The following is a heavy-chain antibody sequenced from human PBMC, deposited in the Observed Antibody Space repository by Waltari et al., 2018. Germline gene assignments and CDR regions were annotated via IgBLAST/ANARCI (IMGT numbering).Heavy chain of an antibody. CDR3: TTEMHPLLGESSVYYHYYMPD. Sequence: QLVESGGGLVKPGGSLGLSCVASGFPFSNVWMNWVRQAPGKGVEWVGRNKNKIDGGTTDYGAPVKGRFTISRDDSKNTLYLQMNSPKIEDTAVYYCTTEMHPLLGESSVYYHYYMPDWGKGTTVTVSS. CDR1: GFPFSNVW. V-gene: IGHV3-15*01. J-gene: IGHJ6*03. D-gene: IGHD3-16*02. CDR2: NKNKIDGGTT.